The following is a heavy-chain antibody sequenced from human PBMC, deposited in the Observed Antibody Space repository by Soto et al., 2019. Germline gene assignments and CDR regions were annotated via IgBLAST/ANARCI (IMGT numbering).Heavy chain of an antibody. J-gene: IGHJ4*02. V-gene: IGHV3-30*18. CDR3: AKAGYSSGWYYFDY. D-gene: IGHD6-19*01. CDR1: GFTFSSYG. CDR2: ISYDGSNK. Sequence: QAQLVESGGGVVQPGRSLRLSCAASGFTFSSYGMHWVRQAPGKGLEWVAVISYDGSNKYYADSVKGRFTISRDNSKNTPYLQMNSLRAEDTAAYYCAKAGYSSGWYYFDYWGQGTLVTVSS.